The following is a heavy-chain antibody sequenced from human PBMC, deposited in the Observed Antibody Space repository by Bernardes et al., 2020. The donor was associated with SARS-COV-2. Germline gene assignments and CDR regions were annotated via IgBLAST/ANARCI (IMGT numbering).Heavy chain of an antibody. D-gene: IGHD3-3*01. CDR2: IKSDGSST. CDR1: GFTFSRYW. J-gene: IGHJ4*02. CDR3: ARVTYDSWSGTMGY. Sequence: GSSLKVCCAASGFTFSRYWMHWVRQAPGKGLVWVSRIKSDGSSTNYADSVKGRFTISRDNAKNTLYLQMNSLRAEDTAVYYCARVTYDSWSGTMGYWGQGTLVTVSS. V-gene: IGHV3-74*01.